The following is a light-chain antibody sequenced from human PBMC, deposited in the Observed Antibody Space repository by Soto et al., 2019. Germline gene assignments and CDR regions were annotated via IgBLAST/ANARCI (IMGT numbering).Light chain of an antibody. J-gene: IGLJ1*01. Sequence: QSVLTQPPSASGSLGSSVTISCTGTSSDVGGYNYVSWYQQHPGKAPKLMIYEVSNRPSGVSNRFSGSKSGNTASLTISGLQAEDEADYYCSSYTSSSTLYVFGTGTKVTVL. CDR1: SSDVGGYNY. CDR3: SSYTSSSTLYV. V-gene: IGLV2-14*01. CDR2: EVS.